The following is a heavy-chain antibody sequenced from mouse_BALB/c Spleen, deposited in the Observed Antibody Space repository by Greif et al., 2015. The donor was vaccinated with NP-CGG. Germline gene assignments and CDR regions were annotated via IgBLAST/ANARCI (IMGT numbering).Heavy chain of an antibody. CDR1: GFSFTSYG. CDR3: ARDLLYGNYVGY. CDR2: IWAGGST. D-gene: IGHD2-1*01. Sequence: QVQLQQSGPGLVAPSQSLSITCTVSGFSFTSYGVHWVRQPPGKGLEWLGVIWAGGSTSYNSALMSRLSISKDNSKSQVFLKMNSLQTDDTAMYYCARDLLYGNYVGYWGQGTTLTVSS. J-gene: IGHJ2*01. V-gene: IGHV2-9*02.